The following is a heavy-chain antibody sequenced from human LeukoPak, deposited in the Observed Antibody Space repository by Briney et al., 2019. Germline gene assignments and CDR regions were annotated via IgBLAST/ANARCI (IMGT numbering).Heavy chain of an antibody. CDR1: GGSISSYY. D-gene: IGHD3-22*01. Sequence: SETLSLTCTVSGGSISSYYWSWIRQPPGKGLEWIGYIYYSGSTNYNPSLKSRVTISVDTSKNQFSLKLSSVTAADTAVYYCAKAPYFDSGGYYYFDYWGQGALVTVSS. CDR2: IYYSGST. CDR3: AKAPYFDSGGYYYFDY. J-gene: IGHJ4*02. V-gene: IGHV4-59*01.